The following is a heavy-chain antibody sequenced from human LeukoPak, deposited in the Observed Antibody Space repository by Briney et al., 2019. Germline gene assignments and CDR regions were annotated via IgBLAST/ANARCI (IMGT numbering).Heavy chain of an antibody. Sequence: PSETLSLTCTVSGGSISSGSYYWSWTRQPAGKGLGWIGRIYTSGSTDYNPSLKSRVTISVDTSKNQFSLKLSSVTAADTAVYYCARDPGYSGYDWYFDYWGQGTLVTVSS. J-gene: IGHJ4*02. CDR3: ARDPGYSGYDWYFDY. D-gene: IGHD5-12*01. CDR2: IYTSGST. CDR1: GGSISSGSYY. V-gene: IGHV4-61*02.